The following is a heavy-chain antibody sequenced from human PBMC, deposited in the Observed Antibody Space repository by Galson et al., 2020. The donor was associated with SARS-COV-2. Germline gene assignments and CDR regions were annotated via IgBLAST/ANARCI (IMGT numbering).Heavy chain of an antibody. CDR1: GFKLSDYL. V-gene: IGHV3-11*04. CDR3: ARVGDCSGGICYGAEDFQH. J-gene: IGHJ1*01. CDR2: IRSSGSYI. D-gene: IGHD2-15*01. Sequence: GGSLRLSCAASGFKLSDYLMSWVRQAPGKGLEWVSYIRSSGSYIHYADHVKGRFTIPRDNAKNSLNLQMNSLRVEDTAVYYCARVGDCSGGICYGAEDFQHWVQGTLVTVSS.